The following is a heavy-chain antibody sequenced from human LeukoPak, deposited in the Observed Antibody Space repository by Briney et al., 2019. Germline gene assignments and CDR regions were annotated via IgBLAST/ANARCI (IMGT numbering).Heavy chain of an antibody. CDR1: GYIFTSYF. Sequence: ASVKVSCKASGYIFTSYFLYWVRQAPGQGLEWMGLINPSGGSTRYAQKFQGRVTMTRDTSTSTVYMELSSLRSEDTAVYYCAREAVAGSFDYWGQGTLVTVSS. CDR2: INPSGGST. J-gene: IGHJ4*02. CDR3: AREAVAGSFDY. V-gene: IGHV1-46*01. D-gene: IGHD6-19*01.